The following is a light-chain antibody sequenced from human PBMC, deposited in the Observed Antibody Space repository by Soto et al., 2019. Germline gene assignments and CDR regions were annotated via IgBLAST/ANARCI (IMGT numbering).Light chain of an antibody. Sequence: IVLTQSPSSLSLSPRERATLSSRASQSVSSYLAWYQQKPGQAPRLLIYDASNRATGIPARFSGGGSGTDFPLTISLLQDDDFAVYYWQQYDRRPRTFGQGTRLEI. CDR1: QSVSSY. CDR2: DAS. CDR3: QQYDRRPRT. J-gene: IGKJ5*01. V-gene: IGKV3-11*01.